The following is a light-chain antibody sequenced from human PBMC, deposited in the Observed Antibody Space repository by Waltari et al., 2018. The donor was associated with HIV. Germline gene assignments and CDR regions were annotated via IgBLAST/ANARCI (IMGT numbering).Light chain of an antibody. CDR3: MQATHFPRT. Sequence: VMTQAPLSSPVTVGQPASISCRSSQRLVHSSGNTFLTWFHQRPGQPPRLLIYKVSKRSPGVPDRISGSGTGTDFTLRIDRVEPEDAGVYFCMQATHFPRTFGQGTKLEIK. CDR2: KVS. CDR1: QRLVHSSGNTF. J-gene: IGKJ2*01. V-gene: IGKV2-24*01.